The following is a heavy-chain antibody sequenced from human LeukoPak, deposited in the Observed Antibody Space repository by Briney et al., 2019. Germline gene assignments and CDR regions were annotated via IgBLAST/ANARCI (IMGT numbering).Heavy chain of an antibody. J-gene: IGHJ6*03. CDR1: GFTFSNAW. V-gene: IGHV3-15*01. CDR2: IKSKTDGGTA. D-gene: IGHD2-2*01. Sequence: GGSLRLSCAASGFTFSNAWMSWVRQAPGKGLEWVGRIKSKTDGGTADYAAPVKGRFTISRDDSKSTLYLQMNSLKTEDTAVYFCTTGPVVVPPYYYYMDVWGKGTTVTVSS. CDR3: TTGPVVVPPYYYYMDV.